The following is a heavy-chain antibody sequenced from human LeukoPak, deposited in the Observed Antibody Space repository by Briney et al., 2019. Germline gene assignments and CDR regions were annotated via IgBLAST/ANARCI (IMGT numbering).Heavy chain of an antibody. D-gene: IGHD6-19*01. CDR3: AKSPDVAGTGRFDY. CDR1: GFTFSSYA. CDR2: ISGSGGST. J-gene: IGHJ4*02. V-gene: IGHV3-23*01. Sequence: PGGSLRLSCVGSGFTFSSYAMNWVRQAPGKGLEWVSGISGSGGSTYYADSVKGRFSISRDDSKNTLYLQMNSLRAEDTAVYYCAKSPDVAGTGRFDYWGQGTLVTVSS.